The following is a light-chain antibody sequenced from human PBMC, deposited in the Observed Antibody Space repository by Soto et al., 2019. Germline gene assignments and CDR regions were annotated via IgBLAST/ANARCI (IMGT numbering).Light chain of an antibody. Sequence: QSVLTQPPSASGTPGQTVTISCSGSSSNIGLNDVHWYRQLSGTAPQILIYDTNQQATGVPDRFSGSRSGTSASLAIHGLQAEDEADYHCAAWDDSLNCPVFGGGTKVTVL. CDR3: AAWDDSLNCPV. J-gene: IGLJ2*01. CDR1: SSNIGLND. V-gene: IGLV1-44*01. CDR2: DTN.